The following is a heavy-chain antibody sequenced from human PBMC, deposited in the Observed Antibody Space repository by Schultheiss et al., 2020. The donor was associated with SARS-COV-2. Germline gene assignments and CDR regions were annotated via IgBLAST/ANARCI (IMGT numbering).Heavy chain of an antibody. CDR1: GGSFSGYY. D-gene: IGHD2-8*01. Sequence: SETLSLTCAVYGGSFSGYYWSWIRQPPGKGLEWIGYIYYSGSTNYNPSLKSRVTISVDTSNNQFSLKLSSVTAADTAVYYCARRSAVSDFDYWGQGTLVTVSS. CDR3: ARRSAVSDFDY. CDR2: IYYSGST. J-gene: IGHJ4*02. V-gene: IGHV4-34*01.